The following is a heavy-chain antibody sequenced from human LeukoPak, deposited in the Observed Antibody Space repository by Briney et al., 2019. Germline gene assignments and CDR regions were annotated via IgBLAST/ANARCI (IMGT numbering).Heavy chain of an antibody. CDR2: MSTSGST. CDR3: ASYDSSGLKGLDQ. D-gene: IGHD3-22*01. V-gene: IGHV4-4*07. J-gene: IGHJ4*02. CDR1: GGSLSGYY. Sequence: SETLSLTCTVSGGSLSGYYWSWIRQPAGKGLEWIGRMSTSGSTYYNPSVKSRVTLSVDTSKNQFSLKLTSVTAADTAVYYCASYDSSGLKGLDQWGQGTLVIVSS.